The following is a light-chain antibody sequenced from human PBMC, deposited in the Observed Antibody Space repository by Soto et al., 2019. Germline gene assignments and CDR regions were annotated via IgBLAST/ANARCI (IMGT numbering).Light chain of an antibody. Sequence: QSVLTQPASVSGSPGQSITISCTGTSSDVGGYNYVSWYQQHPGKAPKLMIYDVSNRPSGVSNRFSGSKSGNTASLTISGLQAEDEADYYCSSYTSSSKGVFGTGTKVHRP. V-gene: IGLV2-14*01. J-gene: IGLJ1*01. CDR2: DVS. CDR3: SSYTSSSKGV. CDR1: SSDVGGYNY.